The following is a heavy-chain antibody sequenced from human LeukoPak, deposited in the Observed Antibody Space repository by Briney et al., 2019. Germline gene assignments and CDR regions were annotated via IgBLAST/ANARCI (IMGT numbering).Heavy chain of an antibody. CDR2: INSDARST. D-gene: IGHD3-22*01. CDR3: ARDHHRRLYDSQARDTFDI. Sequence: GGSLRLSCAASGFTFSNYWMHWVRQAPGKGLVWVSRINSDARSTSYADSVKGRFTISRDNAKNSLYLQMNSLRAEDTAVYYCARDHHRRLYDSQARDTFDIWGQGTMVTVSS. V-gene: IGHV3-74*01. CDR1: GFTFSNYW. J-gene: IGHJ3*02.